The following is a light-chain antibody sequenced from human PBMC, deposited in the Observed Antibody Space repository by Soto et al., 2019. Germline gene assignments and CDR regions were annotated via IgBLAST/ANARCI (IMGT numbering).Light chain of an antibody. CDR1: SSDVGGYNY. CDR3: SSHAGSKNVV. Sequence: QSALTQPPSAYGSPGQSVTISCTGTSSDVGGYNYVSWYQHHPGKAPKLMIYEVSKRPSGVPDRFSGSKSGNTASLTVSGLQAEDEADYYCSSHAGSKNVVFGGGTKLTVL. V-gene: IGLV2-8*01. J-gene: IGLJ2*01. CDR2: EVS.